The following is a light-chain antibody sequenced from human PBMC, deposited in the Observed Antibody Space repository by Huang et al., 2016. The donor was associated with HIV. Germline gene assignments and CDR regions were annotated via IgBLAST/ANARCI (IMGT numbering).Light chain of an antibody. CDR3: QQYYDTPLT. CDR2: WAS. V-gene: IGKV4-1*01. J-gene: IGKJ3*01. Sequence: DIVMTQSPESLAVSLGERATINCRSSKSILNTDNKRDYLAWDRQKPGQPPRLLIYWASTRESGVPDRFLGTGSGTDFTLTISNLQAEDVAVYFCQQYYDTPLTFGPGTKVDIK. CDR1: KSILNTDNKRDY.